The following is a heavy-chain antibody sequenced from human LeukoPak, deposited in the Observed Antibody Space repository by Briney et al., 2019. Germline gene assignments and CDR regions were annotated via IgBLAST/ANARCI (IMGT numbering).Heavy chain of an antibody. Sequence: SGGSLRLSCAASGFTFSSYAMSWVRQAPGKGLEWVSAISGSGGSTYYADSVKGRLSISRDNSKNTLYLQMNSLRAEDTAVYYCAKDSLATVLRSWFDPWGQGTLVTVSS. CDR3: AKDSLATVLRSWFDP. V-gene: IGHV3-23*01. CDR1: GFTFSSYA. D-gene: IGHD4-23*01. CDR2: ISGSGGST. J-gene: IGHJ5*02.